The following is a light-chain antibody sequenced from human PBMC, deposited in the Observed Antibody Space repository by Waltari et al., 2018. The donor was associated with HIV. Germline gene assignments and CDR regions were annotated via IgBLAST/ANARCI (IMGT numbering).Light chain of an antibody. CDR1: SSDVGNYNR. CDR2: EVS. V-gene: IGLV2-18*02. CDR3: SSYTSSNTFVV. Sequence: QSALTQPPSVSGSPGQSVTISCTGTSSDVGNYNRSSWYQQPPGSAPKLMIYEVSNRPSGVPRRFSGSKSGNTASLTISGLQAEDEADYYCSSYTSSNTFVVFGGGTKLTVL. J-gene: IGLJ2*01.